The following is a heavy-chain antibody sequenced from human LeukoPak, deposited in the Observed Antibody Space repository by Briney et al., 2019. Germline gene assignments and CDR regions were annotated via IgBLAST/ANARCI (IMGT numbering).Heavy chain of an antibody. D-gene: IGHD4-17*01. CDR2: IKQDGSEK. J-gene: IGHJ4*02. Sequence: GGSLRLSCAASGFTFSSYWMSWVRQAPGKGLEWVANIKQDGSEKYYVDSVKGRFTISRDNAKNSLYLQMNSLRAEDTAVYYCARVPDDYGDYYFDYWGQGALVTASS. V-gene: IGHV3-7*01. CDR1: GFTFSSYW. CDR3: ARVPDDYGDYYFDY.